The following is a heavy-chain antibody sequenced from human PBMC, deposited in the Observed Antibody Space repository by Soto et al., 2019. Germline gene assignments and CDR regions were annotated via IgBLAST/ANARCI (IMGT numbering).Heavy chain of an antibody. D-gene: IGHD1-7*01. Sequence: ASVKVSCKASGDTFTSYYMHWVRQAPGQGLEWMGIINPSGGSTSYAQKFQGRVTMTRDTSTSTVYMELSSLRSEDTAVYYCDSSITGTGRHYYMEVWGKGTTVTVSS. CDR2: INPSGGST. J-gene: IGHJ6*03. V-gene: IGHV1-46*03. CDR3: DSSITGTGRHYYMEV. CDR1: GDTFTSYY.